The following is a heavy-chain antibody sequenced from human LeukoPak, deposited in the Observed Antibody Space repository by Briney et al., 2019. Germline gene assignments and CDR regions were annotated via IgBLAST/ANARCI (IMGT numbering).Heavy chain of an antibody. CDR3: AKSMTERGPPCALDA. CDR1: ELTSISKA. Sequence: PGGSLNPSWPASELTSISKAWKGSRQAPGKGLEWVSGITVSGGTTYYTGSVKGRFTISRDNPKNTLYLQRNSLRAEDTFGNYLAKSMTERGPPCALDAWGRGTTVTVSS. D-gene: IGHD2/OR15-2a*01. CDR2: ITVSGGTT. V-gene: IGHV3-23*01. J-gene: IGHJ6*02.